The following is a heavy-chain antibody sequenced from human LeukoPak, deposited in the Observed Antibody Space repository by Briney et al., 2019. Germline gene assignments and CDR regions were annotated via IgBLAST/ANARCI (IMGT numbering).Heavy chain of an antibody. V-gene: IGHV1-2*02. CDR1: GYTFTGYY. Sequence: ASVKVSCKSSGYTFTGYYMHWVRQARGQGLEGMGWINPNSGGKNYAQKFQGRVTMTRDTSISTAYMELSRLRSDDTAVYYCARGRGSYNAFDIWGQGTMVTVSS. J-gene: IGHJ3*02. CDR2: INPNSGGK. CDR3: ARGRGSYNAFDI. D-gene: IGHD1-26*01.